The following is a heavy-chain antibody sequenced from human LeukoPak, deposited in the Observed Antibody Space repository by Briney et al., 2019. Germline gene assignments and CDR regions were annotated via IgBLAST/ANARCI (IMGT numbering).Heavy chain of an antibody. CDR3: ARGAYYYDSSCYYYGDYYYYMDV. CDR2: INHSGST. D-gene: IGHD3-22*01. CDR1: GGSFSGYY. J-gene: IGHJ6*03. Sequence: SETLSLTCAVYGGSFSGYYWSWIRQPPGKGLEWIGEINHSGSTNYNPSLKSRVTISVDTSKNQFSLKLSSVTAADTAVYYCARGAYYYDSSCYYYGDYYYYMDVWGKGTTVTVSS. V-gene: IGHV4-34*01.